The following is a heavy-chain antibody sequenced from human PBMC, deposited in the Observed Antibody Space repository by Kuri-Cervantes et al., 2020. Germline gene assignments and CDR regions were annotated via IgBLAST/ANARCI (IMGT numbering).Heavy chain of an antibody. D-gene: IGHD4-11*01. CDR1: GFTFDDYA. V-gene: IGHV3-9*01. J-gene: IGHJ6*03. CDR3: VKDWTTGVQFGYYYMDV. CDR2: ISWNSGSI. Sequence: SLKISCAASGFTFDDYAMHWVRQAPGKGLEWVSGISWNSGSIGYADSVKGRFTISRDNAKNSLYLQMNSLRAEDTALYYCVKDWTTGVQFGYYYMDVWGKGTTVTVSS.